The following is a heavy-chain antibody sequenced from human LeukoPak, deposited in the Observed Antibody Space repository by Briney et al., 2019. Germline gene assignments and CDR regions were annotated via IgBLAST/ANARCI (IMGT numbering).Heavy chain of an antibody. CDR3: ARVRIGADPFVAFDI. CDR1: GGSISSNY. D-gene: IGHD1-26*01. CDR2: IYYSGST. V-gene: IGHV4-59*01. J-gene: IGHJ3*02. Sequence: PSETLSLTCTVSGGSISSNYWSWIRQPPGKGLEWIGYIYYSGSTSYNPSLKSRVTISVDTSKNQFSLKLSSVTAADTAVYYCARVRIGADPFVAFDIWGQGTVVTVSS.